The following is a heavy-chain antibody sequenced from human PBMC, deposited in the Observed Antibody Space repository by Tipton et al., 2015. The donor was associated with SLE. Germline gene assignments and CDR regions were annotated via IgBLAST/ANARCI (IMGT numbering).Heavy chain of an antibody. CDR2: INWNGGST. V-gene: IGHV3-20*04. CDR1: GFTFDDYG. CDR3: AREGDFWSGFDY. J-gene: IGHJ4*02. Sequence: SLRLSCAASGFTFDDYGMSWVRQAPGQGLEWVSGINWNGGSTGYADSVKGRFTISRDNAKNSLYLQMNSLRAEDTAVYYCAREGDFWSGFDYWGQGTLVTVSS. D-gene: IGHD3-3*01.